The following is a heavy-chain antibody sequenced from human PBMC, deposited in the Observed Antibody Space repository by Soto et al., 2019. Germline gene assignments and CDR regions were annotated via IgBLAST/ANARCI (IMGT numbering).Heavy chain of an antibody. CDR3: ARDPLYCSGGSCGATLDY. D-gene: IGHD2-15*01. Sequence: GGSLRLSCAASGFTFSSYAMHWVRQAPGKGLEWVSVIYNGSSKYYADSVKGRFTISRDNSKNTLYLHMNSLRAEDTAVYYCARDPLYCSGGSCGATLDYWGQGTLVTVSS. V-gene: IGHV3-NL1*01. CDR2: IYNGSSK. J-gene: IGHJ4*02. CDR1: GFTFSSYA.